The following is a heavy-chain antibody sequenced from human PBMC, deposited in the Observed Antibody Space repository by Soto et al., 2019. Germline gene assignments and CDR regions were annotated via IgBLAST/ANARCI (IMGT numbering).Heavy chain of an antibody. D-gene: IGHD6-13*01. CDR2: ISWNSGTI. J-gene: IGHJ6*02. Sequence: EVPLVESGGGLVQPGRSLRLSCAASGFTFDDYAMHWVRQAPGKGLEWVSGISWNSGTIVYADSVKGRFTISRDNAKNSPYLQMNSLRGEDTALYYCAKDMRGGSSSSRYYYGLDVWGQGTTVTVSS. CDR1: GFTFDDYA. V-gene: IGHV3-9*01. CDR3: AKDMRGGSSSSRYYYGLDV.